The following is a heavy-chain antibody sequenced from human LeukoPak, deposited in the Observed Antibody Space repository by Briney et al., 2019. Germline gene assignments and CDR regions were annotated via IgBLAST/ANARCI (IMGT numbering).Heavy chain of an antibody. D-gene: IGHD2-2*01. CDR2: ISSSSSYI. J-gene: IGHJ4*02. V-gene: IGHV3-21*01. CDR1: GFTFSSYI. Sequence: GGSLRLSCAAYGFTFSSYIMNWVRQAPGKGLEWVSSISSSSSYIYYADSVKGRFTISRDNAKNSLYLQMNSLRAEDTAVYYCARVRSAVVVPAATDYWGQGNLVTVSS. CDR3: ARVRSAVVVPAATDY.